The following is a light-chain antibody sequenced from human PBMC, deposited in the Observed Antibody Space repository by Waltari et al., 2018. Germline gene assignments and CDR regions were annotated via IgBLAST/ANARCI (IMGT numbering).Light chain of an antibody. CDR1: QSLLHRDGKTY. CDR2: EVS. CDR3: MQGVHLPLT. J-gene: IGKJ4*01. V-gene: IGKV2-29*03. Sequence: DIVMTQTPLSLSVSPGQPASISCKSSQSLLHRDGKTYLYWYLKRPGQSPQLLISEVSSRFSGVPDWFSGSGSGTDFTLKISRVEAEDVGLYYCMQGVHLPLTFGGGTKVEIQ.